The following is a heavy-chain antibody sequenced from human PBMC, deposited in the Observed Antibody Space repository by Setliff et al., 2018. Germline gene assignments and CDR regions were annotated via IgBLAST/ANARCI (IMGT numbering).Heavy chain of an antibody. D-gene: IGHD4-17*01. V-gene: IGHV3-23*01. CDR1: GFTFRDYS. Sequence: GGSLRLSCVASGFTFRDYSMAWVRQVSGKGLEWVAAVIQGGSGLYADSVRGRSTISRDNSKNSIFLQMNNLRVEDTATYYCAKDTVNDGIWDFDSWGQGLLVTVSS. J-gene: IGHJ4*02. CDR2: VIQGGSG. CDR3: AKDTVNDGIWDFDS.